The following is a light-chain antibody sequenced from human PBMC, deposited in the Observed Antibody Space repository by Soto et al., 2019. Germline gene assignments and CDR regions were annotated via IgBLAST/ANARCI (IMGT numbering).Light chain of an antibody. V-gene: IGLV2-14*01. CDR2: DVY. CDR1: RSDVGGYNY. CDR3: RSYTTRSTVV. Sequence: QSALTQPASVSGSPGQSITISCTGTRSDVGGYNYVSWFQQHPGKAPNLMIYDVYRRPSGVSYLFSGSKSGNTASLTISGLQAEDEADYYCRSYTTRSTVVFGGGTKLTVL. J-gene: IGLJ2*01.